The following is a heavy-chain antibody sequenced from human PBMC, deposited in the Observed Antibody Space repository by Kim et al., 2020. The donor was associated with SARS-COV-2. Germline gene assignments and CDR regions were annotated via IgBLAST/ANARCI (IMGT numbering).Heavy chain of an antibody. CDR1: GGSISSYY. CDR2: IYYSGST. CDR3: ARGVVYGGNSADY. J-gene: IGHJ4*02. D-gene: IGHD4-17*01. V-gene: IGHV4-59*13. Sequence: SETLSLTCTVSGGSISSYYWSWIRQPPGKGLEWIGCIYYSGSTNYNPSLKSRVTISVDTSKNQFSLKLSSVTAADTAVYYCARGVVYGGNSADYWGQGTLVTVSA.